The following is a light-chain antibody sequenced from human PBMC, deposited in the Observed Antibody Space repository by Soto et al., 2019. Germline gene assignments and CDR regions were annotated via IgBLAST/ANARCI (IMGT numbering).Light chain of an antibody. V-gene: IGKV1-5*03. CDR3: QHYSSYWT. CDR2: KSS. J-gene: IGKJ1*01. Sequence: ILMSQSPSSLSASVGDTVTITCRASQAVDKWLAWYQQKPGKAPKLLIYKSSTLIGGVPSRFSAVGSGTEYSLTISGLQPEDVATYYCQHYSSYWTFGKGTMVEIK. CDR1: QAVDKW.